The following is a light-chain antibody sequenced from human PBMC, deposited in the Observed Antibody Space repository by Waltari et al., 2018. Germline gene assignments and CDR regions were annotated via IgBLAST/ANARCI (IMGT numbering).Light chain of an antibody. Sequence: QSVLTQPPSASGTPGQRVTISCSGSRSKIGSNTVAWYEQFPGIAPRLLIYSNNERPSGVPDRFSGSKSGSSASLTISGLHFEDEADYYCATWDDSLNGRVFGGGTKLTVL. J-gene: IGLJ3*02. CDR1: RSKIGSNT. CDR3: ATWDDSLNGRV. V-gene: IGLV1-44*01. CDR2: SNN.